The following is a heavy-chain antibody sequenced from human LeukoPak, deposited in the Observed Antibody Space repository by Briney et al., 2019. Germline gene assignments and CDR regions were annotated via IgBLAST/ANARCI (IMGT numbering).Heavy chain of an antibody. CDR3: ARDPYSSGWYGNENYYWFDP. CDR1: GFTFDDCA. J-gene: IGHJ5*02. D-gene: IGHD6-19*01. V-gene: IGHV3-9*01. CDR2: ISWNSGSI. Sequence: GGSLRLSCAASGFTFDDCAMHWVRQAPGKGLEWVSGISWNSGSIGYVDSVKGRFTISRDNAKNSLYLQMNSLRAEDTAVYYCARDPYSSGWYGNENYYWFDPWGQGTLVTVSS.